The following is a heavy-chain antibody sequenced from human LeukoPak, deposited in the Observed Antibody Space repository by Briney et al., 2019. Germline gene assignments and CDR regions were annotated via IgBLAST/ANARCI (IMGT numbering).Heavy chain of an antibody. CDR1: GFTFSSYS. CDR3: AREGQYSSSWRTILHNWFDP. V-gene: IGHV3-21*01. Sequence: GGSLRLSCAASGFTFSSYSMNWVRQAPGKGLEWVSSISSSSSYIYYADSVKGRFTISRDNAKNSLYLQMNSLRAEDTAVYYCAREGQYSSSWRTILHNWFDPWGQGTLVTVSS. CDR2: ISSSSSYI. J-gene: IGHJ5*02. D-gene: IGHD6-13*01.